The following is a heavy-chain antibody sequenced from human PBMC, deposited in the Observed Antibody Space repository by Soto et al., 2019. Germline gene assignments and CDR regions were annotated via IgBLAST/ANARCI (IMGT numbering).Heavy chain of an antibody. CDR2: IRSKAYGGTT. D-gene: IGHD1-7*01. Sequence: GGSLRLSCTASGFTFGDYAMSWFRQAPGKGLEWVGFIRSKAYGGTTEYAASVKGRFTISRDDSKSIAYLQMNSLKTEDTAVYYCTREGITGTTWDPYPFDYWGQGTLVTVSS. J-gene: IGHJ4*02. CDR1: GFTFGDYA. CDR3: TREGITGTTWDPYPFDY. V-gene: IGHV3-49*03.